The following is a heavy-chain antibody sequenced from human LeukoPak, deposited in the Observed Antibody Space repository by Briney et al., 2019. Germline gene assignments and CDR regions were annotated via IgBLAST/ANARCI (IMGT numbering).Heavy chain of an antibody. CDR1: GFTISSYW. V-gene: IGHV3-7*01. D-gene: IGHD5-24*01. CDR3: ARDKHNPGSAFDI. J-gene: IGHJ3*02. CDR2: IRQDGGQT. Sequence: GGSLRLSCAASGFTISSYWMSWVRQAPGKGLEWVANIRQDGGQTYYVDSVKGRFTISRDNAKNSLYLQMNSLRAEDTAVYYCARDKHNPGSAFDIWGQGTMLTVSS.